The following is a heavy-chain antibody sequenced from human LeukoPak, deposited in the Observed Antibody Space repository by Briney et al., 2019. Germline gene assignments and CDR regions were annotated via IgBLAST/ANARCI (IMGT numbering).Heavy chain of an antibody. CDR2: IYYSGSS. CDR1: GGSISSYY. Sequence: SETLSLTCTVSGGSISSYYWSWIRQPPGKGLEWIAYIYYSGSSNYNPSLKSRVTISVDTSKNQFSLRLSSVTAADTAVYYCARGRDSRGYQFMGFDSWGQGTLVTVSS. V-gene: IGHV4-59*08. J-gene: IGHJ4*02. D-gene: IGHD3-22*01. CDR3: ARGRDSRGYQFMGFDS.